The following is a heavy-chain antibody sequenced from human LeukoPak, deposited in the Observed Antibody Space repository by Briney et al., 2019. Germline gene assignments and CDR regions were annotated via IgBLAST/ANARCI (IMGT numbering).Heavy chain of an antibody. CDR1: GFTFSSYS. Sequence: GGSPRLSCAASGFTFSSYSMNWVRQAPGKGLEWVSSISSSSSYIYYADSVKGRFTISRDNAKNSLYLQMNSLRAEDTAVYYCASTRGLSGAFDIWGQGTMVTVSS. V-gene: IGHV3-21*01. D-gene: IGHD1-26*01. CDR3: ASTRGLSGAFDI. J-gene: IGHJ3*02. CDR2: ISSSSSYI.